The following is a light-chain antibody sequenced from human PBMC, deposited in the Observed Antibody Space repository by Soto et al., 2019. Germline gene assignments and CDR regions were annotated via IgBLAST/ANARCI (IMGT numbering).Light chain of an antibody. CDR1: QSISTW. V-gene: IGKV1-5*03. Sequence: DIQMTQSPSTLSLSVGDRVTITCRASQSISTWLAWYQQKPGKAPKLLMFKASSLASGVPSRFSASGSGTEFTLTISSLQPDDFATYYCQHYSGHPYSFGQGTKLEIK. CDR3: QHYSGHPYS. CDR2: KAS. J-gene: IGKJ2*01.